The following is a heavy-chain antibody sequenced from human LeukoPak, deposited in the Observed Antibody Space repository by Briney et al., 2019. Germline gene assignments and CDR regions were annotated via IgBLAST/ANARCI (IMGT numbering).Heavy chain of an antibody. CDR1: GGSISSGGYY. J-gene: IGHJ4*02. Sequence: SSETLSLTCTVSGGSISSGGYYWSWIRQPPGKGLEWIGYMYQSGSSYYNPSLRGRVTISGDKSNNQFSLKLDSVTAADTAVYYCASSARYFDWLPFDYWGQGTLVTVSS. CDR2: MYQSGSS. CDR3: ASSARYFDWLPFDY. D-gene: IGHD3-9*01. V-gene: IGHV4-30-2*01.